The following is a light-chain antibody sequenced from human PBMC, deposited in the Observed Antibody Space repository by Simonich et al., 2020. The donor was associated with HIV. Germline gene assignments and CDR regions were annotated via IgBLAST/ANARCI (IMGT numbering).Light chain of an antibody. Sequence: SYVLTQPPSVSVAPGKTARITCGGNNIGRKSVHWYQKKPGQAPVLGVYADSDRPSGFPERFSGSNSGNTATLTISRVEAGDEADYYCQVWDTSSDHPGVFGGGTKLTVL. J-gene: IGLJ3*02. CDR1: NIGRKS. V-gene: IGLV3-21*03. CDR3: QVWDTSSDHPGV. CDR2: ADS.